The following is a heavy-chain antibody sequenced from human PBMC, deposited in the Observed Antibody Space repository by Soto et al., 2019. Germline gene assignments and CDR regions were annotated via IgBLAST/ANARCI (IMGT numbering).Heavy chain of an antibody. Sequence: EVQLVESGGGLVQPGRSLRLSCAASGFTFDDYAMHWVRQAPGKGLEWVSGISWNSGSIGYADSVKGRFTISRDNGKNSLYLQMSSLRAEDTALYYCTKGYARCSSTSYYSQGGFGYWGQRSLETVSS. CDR2: ISWNSGSI. CDR1: GFTFDDYA. J-gene: IGHJ4*02. V-gene: IGHV3-9*01. D-gene: IGHD2-2*01. CDR3: TKGYARCSSTSYYSQGGFGY.